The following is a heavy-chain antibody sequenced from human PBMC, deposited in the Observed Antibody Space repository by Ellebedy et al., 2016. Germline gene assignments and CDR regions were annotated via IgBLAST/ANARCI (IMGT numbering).Heavy chain of an antibody. CDR1: GFMFSNYV. D-gene: IGHD3-10*01. CDR3: ARKSYYYGSGSMDV. CDR2: INWNGGST. J-gene: IGHJ6*02. V-gene: IGHV3-20*04. Sequence: GESLKISXEASGFMFSNYVMNWVRQTPEKGLEWVSGINWNGGSTGYADSVKGRFTISRDNAKNSLYLQMNSLRAEDTALYYCARKSYYYGSGSMDVWGQGTTVTVSS.